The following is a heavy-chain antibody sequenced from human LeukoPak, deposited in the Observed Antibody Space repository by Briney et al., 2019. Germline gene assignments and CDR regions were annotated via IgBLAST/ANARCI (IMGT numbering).Heavy chain of an antibody. J-gene: IGHJ3*01. CDR3: ARAQWGYPFDV. V-gene: IGHV3-7*03. CDR1: GFSSSNYW. Sequence: PGGSLRLSCAASGFSSSNYWMTWIRQAPGKGLEWVATIKGDGSDKRYVDSVKGRFTISRDDAKNPLYLQLNNLRAEDTAIYYCARAQWGYPFDVWGQGTRVTVSS. CDR2: IKGDGSDK. D-gene: IGHD5-18*01.